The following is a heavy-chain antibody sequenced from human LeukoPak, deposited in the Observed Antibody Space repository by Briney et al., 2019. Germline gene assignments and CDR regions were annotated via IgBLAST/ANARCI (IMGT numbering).Heavy chain of an antibody. J-gene: IGHJ3*02. CDR3: ARVRRDGYNLSRAFDI. Sequence: SETLSLTCTVSGGSVSSGSYYWSWIRQPPGRGLEWIGYIYYSGSTNYNPSLKSRVTISVDTSKNQFSLKLSSVTAADTAVYYCARVRRDGYNLSRAFDIWGQGTMVTVSS. CDR1: GGSVSSGSYY. V-gene: IGHV4-61*01. D-gene: IGHD5-24*01. CDR2: IYYSGST.